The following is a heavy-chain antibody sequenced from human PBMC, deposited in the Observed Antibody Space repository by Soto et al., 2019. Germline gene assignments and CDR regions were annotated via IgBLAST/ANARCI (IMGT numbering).Heavy chain of an antibody. CDR3: ARLEYPYFFDF. D-gene: IGHD2-2*02. CDR2: IIPIFGTA. CDR1: GGTFSSYA. V-gene: IGHV1-69*13. Sequence: SVKVSCKASGGTFSSYAISWVRQAPGQGLEWMGGIIPIFGTANYAQKFQGRVTITADESTSTAYMELSSLRSEDTVLYYCARLEYPYFFDFLGQGTLVTVSS. J-gene: IGHJ4*02.